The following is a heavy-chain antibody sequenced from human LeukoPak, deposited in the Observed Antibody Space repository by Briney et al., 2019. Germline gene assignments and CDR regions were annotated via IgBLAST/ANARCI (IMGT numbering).Heavy chain of an antibody. CDR3: ARGLYCSGGSCYSAWFGY. CDR1: GGSFSGYY. V-gene: IGHV4-34*01. D-gene: IGHD2-15*01. Sequence: SETLSPTCAVYGGSFSGYYWSWIRQPPGKGLEWIGEINHSGSTNYNPSLKSRVTISVDTSKNQFSLKLSSVTAADTAVYYCARGLYCSGGSCYSAWFGYWGQGTLVTVSS. J-gene: IGHJ4*02. CDR2: INHSGST.